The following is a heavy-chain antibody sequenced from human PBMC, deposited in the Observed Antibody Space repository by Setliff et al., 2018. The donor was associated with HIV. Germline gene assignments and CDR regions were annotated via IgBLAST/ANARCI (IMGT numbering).Heavy chain of an antibody. V-gene: IGHV4-61*09. CDR2: ISTSGRT. CDR1: GGSISSGNYY. CDR3: ASGEYSYGYRFDY. D-gene: IGHD5-18*01. J-gene: IGHJ4*02. Sequence: SETLSLTCTVSGGSISSGNYYWNWIRQSAEKGLEWIGHISTSGRTNYNPSLMSRLTISVDTSKNQFSLKLSSVTAADTAVYYCASGEYSYGYRFDYWGQGTLVTVSS.